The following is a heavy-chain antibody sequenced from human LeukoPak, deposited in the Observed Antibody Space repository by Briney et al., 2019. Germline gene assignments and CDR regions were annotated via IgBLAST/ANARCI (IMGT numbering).Heavy chain of an antibody. Sequence: GGSLRLSCAASGFTFSSYSMNWVRQAPGKGLEWVSSISSSSGYIYYADSVKGRFTISRDNAKNSLYLQMNSLRAEDTAVYYCARAPSEGAYYYDSSAEDYWGQGTLVTVSS. CDR2: ISSSSGYI. CDR1: GFTFSSYS. J-gene: IGHJ4*02. CDR3: ARAPSEGAYYYDSSAEDY. V-gene: IGHV3-21*01. D-gene: IGHD3-22*01.